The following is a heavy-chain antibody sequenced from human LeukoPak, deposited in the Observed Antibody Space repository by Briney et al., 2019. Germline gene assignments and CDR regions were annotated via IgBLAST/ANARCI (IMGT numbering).Heavy chain of an antibody. CDR1: GGSISSYY. Sequence: SETLSLTCTVSGGSISSYYWSWIRQPPGKGLEWIGYIFSSGSTSYNPSLKSRVTISLATSKNQFSLKVTSVTAADTAMYYCARAPSLYYFDSWGQGTLVTVSS. V-gene: IGHV4-59*01. J-gene: IGHJ4*02. D-gene: IGHD2/OR15-2a*01. CDR3: ARAPSLYYFDS. CDR2: IFSSGST.